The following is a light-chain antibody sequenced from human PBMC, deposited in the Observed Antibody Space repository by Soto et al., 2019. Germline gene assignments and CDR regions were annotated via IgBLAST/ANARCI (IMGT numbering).Light chain of an antibody. Sequence: SVLTQPRSVSGSPGQSVTISCTGTSSDVGDYNFVSWYQQHPGKAPKLMIYDVTKRPSGVPDRFSGSKSGNTASLTISGLQAEDEADYYCCSYAGSYIPYVFGTGTKVTVL. V-gene: IGLV2-11*01. CDR2: DVT. J-gene: IGLJ1*01. CDR3: CSYAGSYIPYV. CDR1: SSDVGDYNF.